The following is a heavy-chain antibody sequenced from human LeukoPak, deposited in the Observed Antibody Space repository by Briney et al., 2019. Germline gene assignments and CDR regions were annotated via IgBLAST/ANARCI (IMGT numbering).Heavy chain of an antibody. J-gene: IGHJ4*02. V-gene: IGHV4-59*08. CDR1: GGSISSYY. CDR2: ISNSGST. CDR3: ARHFSGSGSGSYYTALDY. D-gene: IGHD3-10*01. Sequence: SGTLSLTCTVSGGSISSYYCSWIRQPPGKGLEWIGYISNSGSTNYNPSLKSQVTISLDTSKDQFSLKLSSVTAADTAVYYCARHFSGSGSGSYYTALDYWGQGTLVTVSS.